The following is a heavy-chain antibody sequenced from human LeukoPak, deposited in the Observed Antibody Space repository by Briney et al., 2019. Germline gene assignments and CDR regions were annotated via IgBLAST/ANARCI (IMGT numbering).Heavy chain of an antibody. D-gene: IGHD2-15*01. CDR1: GFTFRNYW. V-gene: IGHV3-7*01. Sequence: GGSLRLSCAASGFTFRNYWMGWVRQAPGKGLEWVANTKPDGTAEYYADSVRGRFTTSRDDANNFLYLQMNSLRGEDTAVYYCARDGGLHTNFDYWGQGTLVTVSS. CDR3: ARDGGLHTNFDY. J-gene: IGHJ4*02. CDR2: TKPDGTAE.